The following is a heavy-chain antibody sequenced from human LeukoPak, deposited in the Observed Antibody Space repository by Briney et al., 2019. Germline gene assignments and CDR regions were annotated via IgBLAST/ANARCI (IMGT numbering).Heavy chain of an antibody. CDR1: EFTFSNYA. CDR2: IKQDGSAK. Sequence: GGSLRLSCTASEFTFSNYAISWVRQAPGKGLEWVANIKQDGSAKNYVDSVKGRLTISRDNAKSLLYLQMNSLRAEDAAVYYCAGGQGYLITHWGQGTLVTVSS. D-gene: IGHD2-15*01. CDR3: AGGQGYLITH. J-gene: IGHJ4*02. V-gene: IGHV3-7*01.